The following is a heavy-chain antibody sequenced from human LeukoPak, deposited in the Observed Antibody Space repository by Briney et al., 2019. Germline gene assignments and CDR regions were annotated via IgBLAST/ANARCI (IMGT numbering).Heavy chain of an antibody. CDR3: ATNDVFDI. V-gene: IGHV3-30*02. CDR1: GFTFSSYG. CDR2: IRYDGSNK. Sequence: PGGSLRLSCAASGFTFSSYGMHWVRQAPGKGLEWVAFIRYDGSNKYYADSVKGRFTISRDNSKNTLYLQMDSLKTEDTAVYYCATNDVFDIWGQGTMVTVSS. J-gene: IGHJ3*02.